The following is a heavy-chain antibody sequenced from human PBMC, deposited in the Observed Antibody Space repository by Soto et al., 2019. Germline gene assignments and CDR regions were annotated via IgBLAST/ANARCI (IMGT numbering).Heavy chain of an antibody. CDR1: GFTFSIYA. CDR2: ISGSGGSK. D-gene: IGHD4-17*01. V-gene: IGHV3-23*01. J-gene: IGHJ2*01. Sequence: EVQLLESGGGLVQPGGSLRLSCAASGFTFSIYAMTWVSQAPGKGLEWVSVISGSGGSKYYADSVKGRFPNSRDNSKNTLDLQMNSLRAEDTAVYYCARRTVGWYFDLWGRGTLVTVSS. CDR3: ARRTVGWYFDL.